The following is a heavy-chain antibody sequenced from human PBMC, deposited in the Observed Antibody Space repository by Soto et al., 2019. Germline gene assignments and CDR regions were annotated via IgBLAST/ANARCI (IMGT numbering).Heavy chain of an antibody. V-gene: IGHV4-30-4*01. CDR3: ARDLAYCSIGSCYAKWGY. D-gene: IGHD2-15*01. CDR2: IYYSGT. J-gene: IGHJ4*02. CDR1: GGSISGDDFF. Sequence: PXGTLSLPCTVSGGSISGDDFFWSWIRQPPGKGLEWIGFIYYSGTYYNPSLKSRATISTDTSKNHFSLKLSSVTAADTAVYYCARDLAYCSIGSCYAKWGYWGQGTLVTVSS.